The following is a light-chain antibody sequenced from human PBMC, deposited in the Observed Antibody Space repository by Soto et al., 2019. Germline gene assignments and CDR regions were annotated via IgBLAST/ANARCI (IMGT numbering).Light chain of an antibody. Sequence: EIVLTQSPATVSFSPGERATLSCRASQSVRSYLAWYQQKPGQTPRLLIYDSSNRAAGIPARFSGSESGTDFALTINRLEPEDFGVYYCQQREQGPTFGGGTKVEIK. J-gene: IGKJ4*01. CDR3: QQREQGPT. V-gene: IGKV3-11*01. CDR2: DSS. CDR1: QSVRSY.